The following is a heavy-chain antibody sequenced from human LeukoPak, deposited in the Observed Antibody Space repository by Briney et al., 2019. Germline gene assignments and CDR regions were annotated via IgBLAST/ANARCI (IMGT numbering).Heavy chain of an antibody. CDR1: GFTLDDYG. Sequence: PGGSLRLSCAASGFTLDDYGMSWVRQAPGKGLEWVSGINWNGGSTGYADSVKGRFTISRDNAKNSLYLQMNSLRAEDTALYYCARSDSSSVTGQNFDYWGQGTLVTVSS. CDR3: ARSDSSSVTGQNFDY. CDR2: INWNGGST. V-gene: IGHV3-20*04. D-gene: IGHD6-6*01. J-gene: IGHJ4*02.